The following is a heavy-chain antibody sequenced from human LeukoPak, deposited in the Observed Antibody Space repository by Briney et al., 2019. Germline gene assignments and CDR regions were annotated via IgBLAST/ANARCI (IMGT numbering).Heavy chain of an antibody. CDR3: ARELGGSLEDY. V-gene: IGHV1-3*01. CDR2: INAGNGNT. CDR1: GYTFTSYA. J-gene: IGHJ4*02. Sequence: GASVKVSCKASGYTFTSYAMHWVRQAPGQRLQWMGWINAGNGNTKYSQKFQGRVTITRDTSASTAYMELSSLRSEDTAVYYCARELGGSLEDYWGQGTLVTVSS. D-gene: IGHD3-3*01.